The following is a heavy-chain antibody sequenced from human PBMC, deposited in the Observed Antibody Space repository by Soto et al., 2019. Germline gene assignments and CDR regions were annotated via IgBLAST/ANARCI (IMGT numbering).Heavy chain of an antibody. J-gene: IGHJ3*02. V-gene: IGHV1-2*04. CDR1: GYTFTGYY. CDR2: INPNSGGT. CDR3: ARSPNSARSAENCSGGSCYSVGAFDI. D-gene: IGHD2-15*01. Sequence: QVQLVQSGAEVKKPGASVKVSCKASGYTFTGYYMHWVRQAPGQGLEWMGWINPNSGGTNYAQKFQGWVTMTRDTSISTAYMELSRLRSDDTAVYYCARSPNSARSAENCSGGSCYSVGAFDIWGQGTMVTVSS.